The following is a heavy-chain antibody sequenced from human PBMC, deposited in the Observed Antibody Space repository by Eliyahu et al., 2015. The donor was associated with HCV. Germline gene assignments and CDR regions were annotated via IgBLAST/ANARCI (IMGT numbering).Heavy chain of an antibody. V-gene: IGHV3-15*01. D-gene: IGHD5-18*01. J-gene: IGHJ4*02. CDR1: GFTFTDAW. Sequence: EVQLVQSGGGLVKPGGSLKLSCXASGFTFTDAWMNWVRQVPGKGLEWVGLIKSNADGGTTDYAAPVKGRFTISGDDSKNTLYLQMNSLTTEDTAVYYCTTMRGFRYGVDYWGRGTLVTVSS. CDR2: IKSNADGGTT. CDR3: TTMRGFRYGVDY.